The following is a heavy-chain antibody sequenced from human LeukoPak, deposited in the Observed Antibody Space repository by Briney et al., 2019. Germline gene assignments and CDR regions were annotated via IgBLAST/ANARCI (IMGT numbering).Heavy chain of an antibody. V-gene: IGHV1-69*06. Sequence: SVKVSFKASGGTFSSYAISWVRQAPGQGLEWMGGIIPIFGTANYAQKFQGRVTITAGKSTSTAYMELSSLRSEDTGVYYCARGYAIGSYGLDYWGQGTLVTVSS. CDR1: GGTFSSYA. D-gene: IGHD3-10*01. CDR2: IIPIFGTA. J-gene: IGHJ4*02. CDR3: ARGYAIGSYGLDY.